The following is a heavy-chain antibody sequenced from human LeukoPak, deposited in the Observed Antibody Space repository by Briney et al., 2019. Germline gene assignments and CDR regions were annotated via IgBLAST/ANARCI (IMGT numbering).Heavy chain of an antibody. CDR2: ISAYNGNT. CDR3: ARDHPYDYFYRGGYFDY. Sequence: GASVKVSCEASGYTFTSYGISWVRQAPGQGLEWMGWISAYNGNTNYAQKLQGRVTMTTDTSTSTAYMELRSLRSDDTAVYYCARDHPYDYFYRGGYFDYWGQGTLVTVSS. J-gene: IGHJ4*02. D-gene: IGHD2/OR15-2a*01. CDR1: GYTFTSYG. V-gene: IGHV1-18*01.